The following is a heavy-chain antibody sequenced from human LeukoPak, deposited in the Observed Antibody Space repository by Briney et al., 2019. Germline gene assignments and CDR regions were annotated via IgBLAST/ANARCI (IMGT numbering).Heavy chain of an antibody. J-gene: IGHJ4*02. CDR2: ILYDGSSQ. CDR1: GFTFSTYA. D-gene: IGHD4-17*01. V-gene: IGHV3-30-3*01. Sequence: GGSLRLSCAASGFTFSTYAMHWVRQAPGKGREWVAVILYDGSSQYYTDSVKGRFTISRDNSRNTLYLQMNSLKVEDTAVYYCARDFRDYRDYVAYFDSWGQGTLVTVSS. CDR3: ARDFRDYRDYVAYFDS.